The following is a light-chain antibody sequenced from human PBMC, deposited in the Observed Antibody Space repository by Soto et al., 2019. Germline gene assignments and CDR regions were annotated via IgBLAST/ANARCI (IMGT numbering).Light chain of an antibody. Sequence: DIVMTQSPDSLAVSLGERATINCKSSQNVLYSSNNKNYLAWFQQKPGQPPKLLFYWASTRESGVPDRFSGSGSGTDFTLTISSLQAEDVAVYYCQQYYDTPFTFGPGTRVDI. CDR2: WAS. J-gene: IGKJ3*01. V-gene: IGKV4-1*01. CDR3: QQYYDTPFT. CDR1: QNVLYSSNNKNY.